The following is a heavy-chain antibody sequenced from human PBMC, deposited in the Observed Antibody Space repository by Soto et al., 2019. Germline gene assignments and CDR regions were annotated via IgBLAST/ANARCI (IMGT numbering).Heavy chain of an antibody. J-gene: IGHJ6*02. CDR3: AREQGDGMDV. D-gene: IGHD3-16*01. CDR2: ISSISSYI. CDR1: GFTFSSYS. V-gene: IGHV3-21*01. Sequence: GGSLRLSCAASGFTFSSYSMNWVRQAPGKGLEWVSSISSISSYIYYADSVKGRFTIPRDNAKNSLYLQMNSLRAEDTAVYYCAREQGDGMDVRGQATTVTVSS.